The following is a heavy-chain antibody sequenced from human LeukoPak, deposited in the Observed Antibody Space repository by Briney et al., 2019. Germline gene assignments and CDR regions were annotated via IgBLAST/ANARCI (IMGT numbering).Heavy chain of an antibody. V-gene: IGHV4-59*01. CDR1: GGSISSYY. CDR2: IYYRGST. J-gene: IGHJ4*02. CDR3: ARVHTMGYYFDY. Sequence: SETLSLTCTISGGSISSYYWSWIRQPPGKGLEWIGYIYYRGSTNYNPSLKSRVTISVDTSKNQFSLKLSSVPAADTAVYYCARVHTMGYYFDYWGQGTLVTVSS. D-gene: IGHD3-3*01.